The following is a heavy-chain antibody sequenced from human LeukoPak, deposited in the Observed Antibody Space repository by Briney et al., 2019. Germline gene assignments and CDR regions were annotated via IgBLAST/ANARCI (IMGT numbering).Heavy chain of an antibody. V-gene: IGHV1-8*03. CDR2: MNPNSGNT. D-gene: IGHD6-19*01. CDR3: ARAVYNSGPYYFDY. J-gene: IGHJ4*02. CDR1: GYTFTSYD. Sequence: ASVKVSCKASGYTFTSYDINWVRQATGQGLEWMGWMNPNSGNTGYAQKFQGRLTITRDTSISTAYMELSSLRSEDTAVFYCARAVYNSGPYYFDYWGQGTLVTVSS.